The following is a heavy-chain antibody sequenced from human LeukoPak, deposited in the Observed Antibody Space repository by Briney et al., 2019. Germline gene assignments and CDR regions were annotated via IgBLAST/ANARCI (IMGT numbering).Heavy chain of an antibody. V-gene: IGHV4-59*01. J-gene: IGHJ6*03. CDR3: ARTPKTVKNYYYMDV. Sequence: SETLSLTCAVYGESLSNYYWTWIRQPPGKGLEWLGYISYSGSTSYIPSLKSRVTISVDTSKNQFSLKVSSVTAADTAVYYCARTPKTVKNYYYMDVWGKGTTVTISS. CDR1: GESLSNYY. CDR2: ISYSGST. D-gene: IGHD4-17*01.